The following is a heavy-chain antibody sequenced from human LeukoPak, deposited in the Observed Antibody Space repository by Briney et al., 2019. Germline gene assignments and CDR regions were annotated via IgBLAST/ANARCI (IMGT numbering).Heavy chain of an antibody. J-gene: IGHJ3*02. CDR3: ARAPGIAAAGTPSLAFDI. CDR2: IYSGGST. V-gene: IGHV3-53*01. Sequence: GGSLRLSCAASGFTVSSNYMSWVRQAPGKGLEWVSVIYSGGSTYYADSVKGRFTISRDNSKNTLYLQMNSLRAEDTAVYYCARAPGIAAAGTPSLAFDIWGQGTMVTVSS. CDR1: GFTVSSNY. D-gene: IGHD6-13*01.